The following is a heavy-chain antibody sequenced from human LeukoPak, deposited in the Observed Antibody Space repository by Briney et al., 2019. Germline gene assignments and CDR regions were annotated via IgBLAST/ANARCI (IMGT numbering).Heavy chain of an antibody. J-gene: IGHJ4*02. CDR1: GYSISSGYY. Sequence: SETLSLTCTVSGYSISSGYYWAWIRQPPGKGLEWIGSIYHSGSTYYNPSLKSRVTISIDTSKSQFSLNLSSVTAADTAVYYCARDGYYYGSGSYSPFDYWGQGTLVTVSS. V-gene: IGHV4-38-2*02. CDR3: ARDGYYYGSGSYSPFDY. D-gene: IGHD3-10*01. CDR2: IYHSGST.